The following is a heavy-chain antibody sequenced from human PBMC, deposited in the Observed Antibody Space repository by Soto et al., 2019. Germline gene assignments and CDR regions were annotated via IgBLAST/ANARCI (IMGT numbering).Heavy chain of an antibody. J-gene: IGHJ4*02. CDR3: ARLAAAGLINFDY. CDR2: IYNSGST. D-gene: IGHD6-13*01. V-gene: IGHV4-39*01. Sequence: SETLSLTCTVSGCSISSYYLCLIRQAPGKGLEWIGSIYNSGSTYNNPSLKSRVTISVDTSKNQFPLKLSSVTAADTAMYYSARLAAAGLINFDYWGQGTLVTVSS. CDR1: GCSISSYY.